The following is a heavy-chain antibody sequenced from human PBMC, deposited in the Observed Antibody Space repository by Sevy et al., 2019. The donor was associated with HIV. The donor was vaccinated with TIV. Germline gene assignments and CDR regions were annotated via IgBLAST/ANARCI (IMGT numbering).Heavy chain of an antibody. D-gene: IGHD4-17*01. CDR1: GFTFSTYS. J-gene: IGHJ5*02. CDR2: ISSSSSYI. Sequence: GGSLRLSCAASGFTFSTYSMNWVRQAPGKGLEWVSSISSSSSYIYYADSVKGRFTISRDNAKNSLYLQMNSLRAEDTAVYYCARDSEVFTVTTWGRAPAYNWFDPWGQGTLVTVSS. CDR3: ARDSEVFTVTTWGRAPAYNWFDP. V-gene: IGHV3-21*01.